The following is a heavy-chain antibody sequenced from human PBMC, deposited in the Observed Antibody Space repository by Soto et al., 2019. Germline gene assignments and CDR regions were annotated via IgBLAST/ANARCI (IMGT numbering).Heavy chain of an antibody. CDR3: ARSDRRLDFWSGYPTGGYFDY. CDR1: GFTFSDSY. V-gene: IGHV3-11*01. Sequence: LRLSCAASGFTFSDSYMTWIRQAPGKGLEWVSYISGGGETIYYADSVKGRLTVSRDNAKNSVYLQMNSLRADDTAMYYCARSDRRLDFWSGYPTGGYFDYWGQGTLVTVSS. CDR2: ISGGGETI. J-gene: IGHJ4*02. D-gene: IGHD3-3*01.